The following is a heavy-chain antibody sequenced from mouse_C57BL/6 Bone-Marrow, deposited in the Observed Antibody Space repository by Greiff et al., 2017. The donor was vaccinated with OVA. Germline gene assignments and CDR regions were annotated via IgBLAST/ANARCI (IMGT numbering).Heavy chain of an antibody. Sequence: QVQLKESGAELARPGASVKLSCKASGYTFTSYGISWVKQRTGQGLEWIGEIYPRSGNTYYNEKFKGKATLTADKSSSTAYMELRSLTSEDSAVYFCASTTVEAWFAYWGQGTLVTVSA. J-gene: IGHJ3*01. CDR2: IYPRSGNT. V-gene: IGHV1-81*01. D-gene: IGHD1-1*01. CDR1: GYTFTSYG. CDR3: ASTTVEAWFAY.